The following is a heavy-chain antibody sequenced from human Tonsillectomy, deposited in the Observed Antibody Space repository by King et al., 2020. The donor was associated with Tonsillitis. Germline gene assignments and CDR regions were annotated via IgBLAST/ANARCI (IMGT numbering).Heavy chain of an antibody. CDR2: ISSSSSYT. V-gene: IGHV3-11*06. Sequence: VQLVESGGGLVKPGGSLRLSCAASGFTFSDYYMSWIRQAPGKGLEWVSYISSSSSYTNYADSVKGRFTISRDNAKNSLYLQMNSLRAEDTAVYYCARGGGQPWTFYYGMDVWGQGTTVTVSS. CDR1: GFTFSDYY. CDR3: ARGGGQPWTFYYGMDV. D-gene: IGHD3-16*01. J-gene: IGHJ6*02.